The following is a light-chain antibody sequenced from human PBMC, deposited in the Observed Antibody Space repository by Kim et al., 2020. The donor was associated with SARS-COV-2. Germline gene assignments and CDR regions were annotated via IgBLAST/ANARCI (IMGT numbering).Light chain of an antibody. J-gene: IGLJ3*02. Sequence: KPVNIPSTRSSASIASNYVQWYQHRPGSAPTTVIYEDNQRPSGVPDRFSGSIDSSSNSASLTISGLKTEDEADYYCQSYDSSNQGVFGGGTQLTVL. CDR3: QSYDSSNQGV. CDR1: SASIASNY. CDR2: EDN. V-gene: IGLV6-57*03.